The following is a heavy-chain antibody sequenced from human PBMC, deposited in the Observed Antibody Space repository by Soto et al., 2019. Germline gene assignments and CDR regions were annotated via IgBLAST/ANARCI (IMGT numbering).Heavy chain of an antibody. CDR2: IYHSGST. V-gene: IGHV4-30-2*01. CDR3: ARGQVVAAQH. J-gene: IGHJ4*02. Sequence: QLQLQESGSGLVKPSQTLSLTCAVSGGSISSGGYSWSWIRQPPGKGLEWIGYIYHSGSTYYNPSVTRRVTISVDMSKNQFSLKLSSVTAADTAVYYCARGQVVAAQHWGQGTLVTVST. D-gene: IGHD2-15*01. CDR1: GGSISSGGYS.